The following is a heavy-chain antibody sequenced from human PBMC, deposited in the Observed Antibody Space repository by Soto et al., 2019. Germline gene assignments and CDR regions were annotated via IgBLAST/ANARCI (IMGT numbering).Heavy chain of an antibody. CDR3: ARSSFSAATQPYNWFDP. Sequence: SETLSLTCAVYGGSFGDHYWSWIRQPPGKGLEFFGYIYYSGSTNYNPSLKSRVTLSVDTSKILFSLMLSFVTAADTVVYYCARSSFSAATQPYNWFDPWGQGTLVTVSS. J-gene: IGHJ5*02. CDR1: GGSFGDHY. V-gene: IGHV4-59*11. CDR2: IYYSGST. D-gene: IGHD2-15*01.